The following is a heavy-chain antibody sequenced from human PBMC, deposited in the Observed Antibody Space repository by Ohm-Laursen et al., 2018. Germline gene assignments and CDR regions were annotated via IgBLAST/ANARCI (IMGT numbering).Heavy chain of an antibody. CDR2: ISGSGGST. J-gene: IGHJ3*02. CDR3: AKDLVGTRPKNVFDI. CDR1: RFTFNSYA. D-gene: IGHD1-1*01. Sequence: SLRLSCTASRFTFNSYAMSWVRQAPGKGLERVSAISGSGGSTYYADSVKGRFTISRDNSKSTLSLQMNSLRAEDTAVYYCAKDLVGTRPKNVFDIWGQGTMGTVSS. V-gene: IGHV3-23*01.